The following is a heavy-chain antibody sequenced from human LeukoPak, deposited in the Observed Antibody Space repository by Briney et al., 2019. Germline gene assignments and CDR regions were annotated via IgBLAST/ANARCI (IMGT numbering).Heavy chain of an antibody. D-gene: IGHD5-12*01. Sequence: GGSLRLSCAASGFTFSSHWMHWVRQAPGKGLVWVSRISSDGSSTDYANSVKGRFTISRDNSKNTLYLQMNSLRAEDTAVYYCARDMVGIVAAYYFDYWGQGTLVTVSS. CDR2: ISSDGSST. V-gene: IGHV3-74*01. CDR1: GFTFSSHW. CDR3: ARDMVGIVAAYYFDY. J-gene: IGHJ4*02.